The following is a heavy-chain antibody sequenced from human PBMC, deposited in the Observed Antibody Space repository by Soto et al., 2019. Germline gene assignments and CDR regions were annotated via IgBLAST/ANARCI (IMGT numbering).Heavy chain of an antibody. CDR1: GLTFSGYE. V-gene: IGHV3-48*03. Sequence: GGSLRLSCAASGLTFSGYEMNRVRQAPGKGLEWVSYISSSGSSISYADSVKGRFTITRDNAKNSLYLQMNSLRAEDTAVYYCATDSGSYSGYSYYAMDVWGQGTTVTVS. D-gene: IGHD1-26*01. CDR3: ATDSGSYSGYSYYAMDV. CDR2: ISSSGSSI. J-gene: IGHJ6*02.